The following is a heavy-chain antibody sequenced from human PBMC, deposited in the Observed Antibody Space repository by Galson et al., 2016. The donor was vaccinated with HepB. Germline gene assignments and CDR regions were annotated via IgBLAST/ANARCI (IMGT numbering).Heavy chain of an antibody. CDR2: IIPSFGTT. D-gene: IGHD4-17*01. CDR1: GVTFSNFG. Sequence: SVKVSCKASGVTFSNFGINWERQAPGQGLEWLGGIIPSFGTTNYAQSFQGRVTITADESTSTAYMELRSLRSDDTAVYYCATAVTTLGGYYHHHYGMDVWGQGTPVTVSS. V-gene: IGHV1-69*13. J-gene: IGHJ6*02. CDR3: ATAVTTLGGYYHHHYGMDV.